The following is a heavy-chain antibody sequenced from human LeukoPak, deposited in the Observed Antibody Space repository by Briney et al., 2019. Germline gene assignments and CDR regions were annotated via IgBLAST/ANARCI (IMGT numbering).Heavy chain of an antibody. D-gene: IGHD3-10*01. V-gene: IGHV3-53*01. CDR1: GFVSSNY. CDR2: IYSGGST. J-gene: IGHJ4*02. Sequence: PGGSLRSPCCAAAGFVSSNYMSWVRRAPGEGLEWVSVIYSGGSTYYADSVKGRFTISRDNSKNTLYLQMNSLRAEDTAVYYCARARFSGSYYSYFDYWGQGTLVTVSS. CDR3: ARARFSGSYYSYFDY.